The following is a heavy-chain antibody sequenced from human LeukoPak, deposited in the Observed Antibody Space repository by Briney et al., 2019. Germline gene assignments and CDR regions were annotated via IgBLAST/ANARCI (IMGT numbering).Heavy chain of an antibody. Sequence: ASVKVSCKASGYTFTSYGISWVRQAPGQGLEWMGWISAFNGNTNYAQKLQGRVTMTTDTSTSTAYMELRSLRSDDTAVYYCARDLYSGYELLWDYWGRGTLVTVSS. CDR3: ARDLYSGYELLWDY. J-gene: IGHJ4*02. CDR2: ISAFNGNT. D-gene: IGHD5-12*01. CDR1: GYTFTSYG. V-gene: IGHV1-18*04.